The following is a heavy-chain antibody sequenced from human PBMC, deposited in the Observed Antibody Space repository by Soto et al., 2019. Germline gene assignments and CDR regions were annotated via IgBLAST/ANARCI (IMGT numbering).Heavy chain of an antibody. J-gene: IGHJ4*02. Sequence: GGSLRLSCAASGFVFSDYGMHWVRQAPGKGLEWVALITNDGNNEYYRESVKGRFSISRGRSTNTVDLLMNSLRPEDTAVYYCARGLRNYYDRSGLHYWGQGTLVTVSS. CDR1: GFVFSDYG. CDR2: ITNDGNNE. D-gene: IGHD3-22*01. CDR3: ARGLRNYYDRSGLHY. V-gene: IGHV3-30*03.